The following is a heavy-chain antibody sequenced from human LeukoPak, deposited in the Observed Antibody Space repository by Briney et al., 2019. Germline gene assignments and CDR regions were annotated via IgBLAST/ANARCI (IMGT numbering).Heavy chain of an antibody. CDR2: IYYSRST. J-gene: IGHJ5*02. V-gene: IGHV4-59*01. D-gene: IGHD3-22*01. CDR1: GGSISSYY. CDR3: ARGTNYYDSSGYDPYNWFDP. Sequence: SEPLSLTCTASGGSISSYYWSWIRPPPGKGLEWIGYIYYSRSTNYNPSLKSRVTISVDTSKNQFSLKLCSVTAADTAVYYCARGTNYYDSSGYDPYNWFDPWGQGTLVTVSS.